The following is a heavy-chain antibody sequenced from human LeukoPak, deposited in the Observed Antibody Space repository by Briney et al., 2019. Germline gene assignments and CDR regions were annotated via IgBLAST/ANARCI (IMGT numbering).Heavy chain of an antibody. CDR1: GFTVSSNY. D-gene: IGHD4-11*01. CDR2: IYSGGST. J-gene: IGHJ6*03. Sequence: AGGSLRLSCAASGFTVSSNYMSWVRQAPGKGLEWVSVIYSGGSTYYADSVKGRFTISRDNSKNTLYLQMNSLRAEDTAVYYCAREIFVTTATREGYYYYYYMDVWGKGTTVTVSS. V-gene: IGHV3-53*01. CDR3: AREIFVTTATREGYYYYYYMDV.